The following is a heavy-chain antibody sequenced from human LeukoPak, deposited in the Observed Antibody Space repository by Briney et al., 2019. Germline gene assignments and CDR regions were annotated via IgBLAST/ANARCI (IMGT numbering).Heavy chain of an antibody. CDR1: CGSINTSSYY. CDR2: MYYSGGT. Sequence: SDTLSLTCTVSCGSINTSSYYWGWLRQPPGKGLEWIGSMYYSGGTYYNPSLKRRVTISVDTSKNQFPLKLSSVTAADTALYYCASNEWSGYYFDYWGQGTLVTVSS. V-gene: IGHV4-39*01. CDR3: ASNEWSGYYFDY. J-gene: IGHJ4*02. D-gene: IGHD3-3*01.